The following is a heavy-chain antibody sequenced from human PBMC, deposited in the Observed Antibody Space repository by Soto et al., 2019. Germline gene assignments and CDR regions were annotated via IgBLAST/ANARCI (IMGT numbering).Heavy chain of an antibody. CDR1: GGTISSGGYY. J-gene: IGHJ4*02. CDR3: ASGSVAGKQYFDY. V-gene: IGHV4-31*03. Sequence: SETLSLTCTVSGGTISSGGYYWSWIRQHPGKGLEWIGYTYYSGSTYYNPSLKSRVTISVDTSKNQFSLKLSSVTAADTAVYYCASGSVAGKQYFDYWGQGTQVTVSS. CDR2: TYYSGST. D-gene: IGHD6-19*01.